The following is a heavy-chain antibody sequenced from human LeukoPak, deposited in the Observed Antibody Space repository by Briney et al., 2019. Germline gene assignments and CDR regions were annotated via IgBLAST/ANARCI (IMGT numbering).Heavy chain of an antibody. CDR2: INHSGNM. Sequence: SETLSLTCTVSGGSIDTYYWTWIRQSPGKGLEWIAYINHSGNMNFNPSLRSRVTISVDTSKNQFSLKLSSVTAADTAVYYCAREAQYSNSWYPDYWGQGTLVTVSS. D-gene: IGHD6-13*01. CDR1: GGSIDTYY. V-gene: IGHV4-59*01. J-gene: IGHJ4*02. CDR3: AREAQYSNSWYPDY.